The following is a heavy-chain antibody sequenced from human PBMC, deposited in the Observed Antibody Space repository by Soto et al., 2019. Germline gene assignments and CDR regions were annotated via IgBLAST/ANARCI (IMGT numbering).Heavy chain of an antibody. CDR2: INHSGST. CDR1: GGSFSGYY. D-gene: IGHD3-10*01. CDR3: AILWFGTSYYYGMDV. Sequence: PSETLSLTCAVYGGSFSGYYWSWIRQPPGKGLEWIGEINHSGSTNYNPSLKSQVTISVDTSKNQFSLKLSSVTAADTAVYYCAILWFGTSYYYGMDVWGQGTTVTVS. J-gene: IGHJ6*02. V-gene: IGHV4-34*01.